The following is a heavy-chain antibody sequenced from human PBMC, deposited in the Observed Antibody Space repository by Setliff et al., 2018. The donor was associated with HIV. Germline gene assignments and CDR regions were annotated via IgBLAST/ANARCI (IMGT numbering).Heavy chain of an antibody. CDR3: ARHSYTRDPFDY. V-gene: IGHV4-59*08. CDR2: VHYSGST. Sequence: SETLSLTCTVSGGSVSSYYWSWIWQPPGKGLEWIGYVHYSGSTNYNPSLKSRVTISVDTSKNQFSLKLSSVTAADTAVYYCARHSYTRDPFDYWGQGTLVTVSS. D-gene: IGHD1-20*01. CDR1: GGSVSSYY. J-gene: IGHJ4*02.